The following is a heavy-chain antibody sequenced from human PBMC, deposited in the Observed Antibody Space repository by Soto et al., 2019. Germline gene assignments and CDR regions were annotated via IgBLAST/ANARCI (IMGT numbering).Heavy chain of an antibody. V-gene: IGHV3-7*01. CDR3: TRDWDY. CDR2: VKQDGSET. J-gene: IGHJ4*02. Sequence: ELQLVESGGGLVQPGGSLRLSCAVSGFIFLNYGMAWARQAPGKGLQWVAVVKQDGSETHYVDSVRGRFTISRDNATNSLYLQKNSLRADDTAVYYCTRDWDYWGQGTLVTVSS. CDR1: GFIFLNYG.